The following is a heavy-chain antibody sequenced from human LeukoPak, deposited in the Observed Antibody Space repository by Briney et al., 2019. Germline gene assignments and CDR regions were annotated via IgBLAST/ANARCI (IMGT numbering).Heavy chain of an antibody. Sequence: ASVKVSCKASGYTFTGNYIQWVRQAPGQGLEWMGWVNPCNGGAYYAQNFQGRVTMASDTSITTAYMELSRLTSDDTAVYYCARDALWGLFDYWGHGTLVTVSS. V-gene: IGHV1-2*02. J-gene: IGHJ4*01. D-gene: IGHD3-16*01. CDR1: GYTFTGNY. CDR3: ARDALWGLFDY. CDR2: VNPCNGGA.